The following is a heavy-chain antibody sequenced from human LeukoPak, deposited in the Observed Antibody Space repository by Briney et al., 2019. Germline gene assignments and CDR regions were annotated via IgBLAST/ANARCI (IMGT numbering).Heavy chain of an antibody. J-gene: IGHJ4*02. V-gene: IGHV3-30*02. CDR2: IRYDGSNK. D-gene: IGHD3-10*01. Sequence: PGGSLRLSCGAAGFTFSSYGMHWVRQAPGKGLEWVAFIRYDGSNKYYADSVKGRFTISRDNSKNTLYLQMNSLRAEDTAVYYSITMVRGVRYWGQGTLVTVSS. CDR1: GFTFSSYG. CDR3: ITMVRGVRY.